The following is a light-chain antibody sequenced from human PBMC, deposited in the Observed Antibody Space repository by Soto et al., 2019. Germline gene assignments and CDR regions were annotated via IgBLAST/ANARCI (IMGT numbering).Light chain of an antibody. CDR2: EVS. CDR1: TGDIGTYNY. Sequence: QSVLTQPASVSGSPGQSITISCTGTTGDIGTYNYVSWYQHHPDKAPRLMIYEVSNWPSGVSNRFSGSKSGNTASLTISGLQAEDEADYYCTSFTNSRTVVFGGGTKVTVL. J-gene: IGLJ3*02. V-gene: IGLV2-14*01. CDR3: TSFTNSRTVV.